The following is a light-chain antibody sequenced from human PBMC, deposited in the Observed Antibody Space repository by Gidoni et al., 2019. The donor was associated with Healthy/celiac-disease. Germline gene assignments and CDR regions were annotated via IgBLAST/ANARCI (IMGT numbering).Light chain of an antibody. CDR1: QDISTY. Sequence: DIQMTQSPSSLSSYVGDRVTITCQASQDISTYLNWYQQKPGKASKLLIYDASNLEKAVPSRFSGSGSGTDFTFTISSLQPEDIATYYCQQYDNLPRGFTFGPGTKVDIK. CDR2: DAS. J-gene: IGKJ3*01. CDR3: QQYDNLPRGFT. V-gene: IGKV1-33*01.